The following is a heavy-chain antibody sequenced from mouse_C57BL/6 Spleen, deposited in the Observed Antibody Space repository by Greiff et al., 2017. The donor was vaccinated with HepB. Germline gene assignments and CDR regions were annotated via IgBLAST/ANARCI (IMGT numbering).Heavy chain of an antibody. V-gene: IGHV2-2*01. CDR2: IWSGGST. J-gene: IGHJ4*01. CDR3: ARNRPTRITTGYYYAMDY. CDR1: GFSLTSYG. D-gene: IGHD2-4*01. Sequence: QVQLKESGPGLVQPSQSLSITCTVSGFSLTSYGVHWVRQSPGKGLEWLGVIWSGGSTDYNAAFISRLSISKDNSKSQVFFKMNSLQADDTAIYYCARNRPTRITTGYYYAMDYWGQGTSVTVSS.